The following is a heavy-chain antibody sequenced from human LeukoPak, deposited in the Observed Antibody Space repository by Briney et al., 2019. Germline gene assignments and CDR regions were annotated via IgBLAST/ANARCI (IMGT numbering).Heavy chain of an antibody. V-gene: IGHV1-69*04. CDR2: IIPILGIA. Sequence: SVKVSCKASGGTFSSYAISWVRQAPGQGLEWMGRIIPILGIANYAQKFQGRVTITADKSTSTAYMELSSLRSEDTAVYYCARVTEHTAMVHWYFDLWGRGTLVTV. D-gene: IGHD5-18*01. CDR3: ARVTEHTAMVHWYFDL. CDR1: GGTFSSYA. J-gene: IGHJ2*01.